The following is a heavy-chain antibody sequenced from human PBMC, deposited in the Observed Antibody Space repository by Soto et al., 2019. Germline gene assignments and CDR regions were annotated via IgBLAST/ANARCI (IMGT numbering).Heavy chain of an antibody. D-gene: IGHD1-26*01. Sequence: TSQTLSLTCTVSGGSVSSGSYYWSWIRQPPGKGLEWIGYIYYSGSTNYNPSLKSRVTISVDTSKNQFSLKLSSVTAADTAVYYCASLGREHRGYYYYYGMDVWGQGTTVPVSS. V-gene: IGHV4-61*01. CDR2: IYYSGST. CDR3: ASLGREHRGYYYYYGMDV. CDR1: GGSVSSGSYY. J-gene: IGHJ6*02.